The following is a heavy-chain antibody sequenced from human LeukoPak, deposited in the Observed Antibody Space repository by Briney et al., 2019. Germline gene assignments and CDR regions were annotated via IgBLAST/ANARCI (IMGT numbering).Heavy chain of an antibody. Sequence: SETLSLTCTVSGGSISSYYWSWIRQPAGKGLEWIGRIYTSGSTNYNPSLKSRVTMSVDTSKNQFSLKLSSVTAADTAVYYCARHQGEARWYSGLGYFDYWGQGTLVTVSS. V-gene: IGHV4-4*07. CDR3: ARHQGEARWYSGLGYFDY. CDR1: GGSISSYY. D-gene: IGHD2-15*01. CDR2: IYTSGST. J-gene: IGHJ4*02.